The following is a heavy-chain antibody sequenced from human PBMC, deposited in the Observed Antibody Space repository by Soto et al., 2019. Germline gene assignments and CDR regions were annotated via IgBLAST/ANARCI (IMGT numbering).Heavy chain of an antibody. CDR2: IYNDGTYS. CDR1: GFIFKMYW. J-gene: IGHJ4*02. Sequence: GGSLRLSCAASGFIFKMYWMHWVRQSPGKGLVWISRIYNDGTYSDYADSVRGRFTISRDNANDTLYLQMNNLRAEDSGLYYCTRGPRPISTGTGAYWGQGTQVTVSS. CDR3: TRGPRPISTGTGAY. V-gene: IGHV3-74*01. D-gene: IGHD3-10*01.